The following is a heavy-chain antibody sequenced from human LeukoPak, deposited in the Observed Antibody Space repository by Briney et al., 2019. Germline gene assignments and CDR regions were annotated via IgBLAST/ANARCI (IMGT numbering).Heavy chain of an antibody. CDR3: ASGSGTYSPDY. V-gene: IGHV5-10-1*01. J-gene: IGHJ4*02. Sequence: GESLQSSSQGSGYGFTSYWITWVRPMPGKGLEWMGMIAPTDSYTNYSPSFQGHVTIPVDKSISTAYQQWSSLKASDTAMYFCASGSGTYSPDYWGQGTLVTVAS. CDR2: IAPTDSYT. D-gene: IGHD3-10*01. CDR1: GYGFTSYW.